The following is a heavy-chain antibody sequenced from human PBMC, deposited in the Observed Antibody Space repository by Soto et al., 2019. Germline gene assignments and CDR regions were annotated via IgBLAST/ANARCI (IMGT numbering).Heavy chain of an antibody. D-gene: IGHD3-3*01. V-gene: IGHV3-33*01. J-gene: IGHJ4*02. Sequence: GGSLRLSCAASGFTFSSYGMHWVRQAPGKGLEWVAVIWYDGSNKYYADSVKGRFTISRDNSKNTLYLQMNSLRAEDTAVYYCARDQYDFWSGDKFIFDYWGQGTLVTVSS. CDR1: GFTFSSYG. CDR2: IWYDGSNK. CDR3: ARDQYDFWSGDKFIFDY.